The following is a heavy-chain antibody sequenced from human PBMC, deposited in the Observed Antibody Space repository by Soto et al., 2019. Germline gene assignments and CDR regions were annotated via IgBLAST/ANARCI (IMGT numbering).Heavy chain of an antibody. V-gene: IGHV5-51*01. Sequence: PVESLKISCKGSGYSFTSYWICCFLQMRVKGLEWMGIIYPGDSDTRYSPSFQGQVTISADKSISTAYLQWSSLKASDTAMYYCARLPDYGDYGGWFDPWGQGTLVTVSS. CDR3: ARLPDYGDYGGWFDP. CDR2: IYPGDSDT. CDR1: GYSFTSYW. J-gene: IGHJ5*02. D-gene: IGHD4-17*01.